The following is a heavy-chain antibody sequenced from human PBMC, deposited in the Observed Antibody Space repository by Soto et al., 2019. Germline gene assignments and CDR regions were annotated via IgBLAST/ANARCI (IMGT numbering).Heavy chain of an antibody. CDR2: ISGSGGST. D-gene: IGHD4-4*01. CDR1: GFTFSSYA. CDR3: AKGANGYSNSLNWFDP. Sequence: GGSLRLSCAASGFTFSSYAMSWVRQAPGKGLEWVSAISGSGGSTYYADSVKGRFTISRDNSNNTLYLQMNSLRAEDTAVYFCAKGANGYSNSLNWFDPWGQGTLVTVSS. V-gene: IGHV3-23*01. J-gene: IGHJ5*01.